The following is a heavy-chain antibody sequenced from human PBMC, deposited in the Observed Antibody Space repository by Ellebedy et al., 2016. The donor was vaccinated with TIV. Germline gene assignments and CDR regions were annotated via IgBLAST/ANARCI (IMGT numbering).Heavy chain of an antibody. V-gene: IGHV3-9*01. CDR3: AKNWGGDSGPYYYYYYMDV. CDR1: GFTFDDYA. J-gene: IGHJ6*03. D-gene: IGHD7-27*01. Sequence: GGSLRLSXAASGFTFDDYAMHWVRQAPGKSLEWVSGISWNSGSIGYADSVKGRFTISRDNAKNSLYLQMNSLRAEDTALYYCAKNWGGDSGPYYYYYYMDVWGKGTTVTVSS. CDR2: ISWNSGSI.